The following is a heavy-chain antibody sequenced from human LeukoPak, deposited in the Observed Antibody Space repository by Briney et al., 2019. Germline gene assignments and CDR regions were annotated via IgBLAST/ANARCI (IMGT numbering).Heavy chain of an antibody. J-gene: IGHJ6*03. CDR2: IYIGGST. D-gene: IGHD3-10*01. V-gene: IGHV3-53*01. CDR3: ASGSGSYRTPYYYMDF. Sequence: GPSLRLSCAASGFTVSSNYMSWVRQDPGKGLEWVSVIYIGGSTYYADSVKGSFTISRDNSKNTLYLQMNSLRAEDTAVYYCASGSGSYRTPYYYMDFWGKGTTVTVSS. CDR1: GFTVSSNY.